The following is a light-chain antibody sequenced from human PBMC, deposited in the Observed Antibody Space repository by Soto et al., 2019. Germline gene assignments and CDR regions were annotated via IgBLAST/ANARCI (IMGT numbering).Light chain of an antibody. CDR3: QSYDFGLSAHNYV. Sequence: QSVLTQPPSVSGAPGQRVTISCSGTSSSIGAGYEVHWYHQLPGTAPKLVVSGNGNRPSGVPDRLSASKSGTSASLAITGLQAEDEGHYYCQSYDFGLSAHNYVFGTGTKLTVL. CDR2: GNG. J-gene: IGLJ1*01. CDR1: SSSIGAGYE. V-gene: IGLV1-40*01.